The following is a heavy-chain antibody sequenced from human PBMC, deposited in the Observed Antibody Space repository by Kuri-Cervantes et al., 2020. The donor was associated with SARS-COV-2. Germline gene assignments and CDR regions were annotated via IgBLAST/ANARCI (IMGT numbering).Heavy chain of an antibody. CDR3: ARRAFTDYSNYYYYYYYGMDV. CDR1: GFTFSSYG. CDR2: IWYDGSNK. J-gene: IGHJ6*02. Sequence: GGSLRLSCAASGFTFSSYGMHWVRQAPGKGLEWVAVIWYDGSNKYYADSVKGRFTISRDNSKNTLYLQMNSLRAEDTAVYYCARRAFTDYSNYYYYYYYGMDVWGQGTTVTVSS. D-gene: IGHD4-11*01. V-gene: IGHV3-33*01.